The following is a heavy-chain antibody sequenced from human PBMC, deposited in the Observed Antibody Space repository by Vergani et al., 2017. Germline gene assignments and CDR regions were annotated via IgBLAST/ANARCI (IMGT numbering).Heavy chain of an antibody. V-gene: IGHV4-31*03. D-gene: IGHD3-22*01. Sequence: QVQLQESGPGLVKPSQTLSLTCTVSGGSISSGGYYWSWIRQHPGKGLEWIGYIYYSGSTYYNPSLKSRVTISVDTSKNQFSLKLSLVTAADTAVYYCARAVNDYDDRSGNPRRAFDIWGQGTLVTVSS. CDR2: IYYSGST. CDR1: GGSISSGGYY. CDR3: ARAVNDYDDRSGNPRRAFDI. J-gene: IGHJ4*02.